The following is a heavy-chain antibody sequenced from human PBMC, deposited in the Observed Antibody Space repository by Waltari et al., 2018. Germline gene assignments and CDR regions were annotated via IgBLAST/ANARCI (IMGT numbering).Heavy chain of an antibody. J-gene: IGHJ4*02. CDR1: GFIFSRYS. CDR3: VWHSSGEAAFDY. D-gene: IGHD6-19*01. Sequence: EVQLVESGGGLVKPGGSLRLSCAASGFIFSRYSMNWVRQAPEKGLEWVSSITSSSDYIYYRDSVKGRFTISRDNAKKSLYLEMNSLRDEDTAVYYCVWHSSGEAAFDYWGQGTLVTVSS. CDR2: ITSSSDYI. V-gene: IGHV3-21*02.